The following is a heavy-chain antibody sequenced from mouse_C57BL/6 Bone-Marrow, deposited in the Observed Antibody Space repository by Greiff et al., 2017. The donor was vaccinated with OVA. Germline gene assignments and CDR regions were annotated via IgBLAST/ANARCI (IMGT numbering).Heavy chain of an antibody. D-gene: IGHD2-1*01. Sequence: QVQLQQPGAELVKPGASVKLSCKASGYTFTSYWMHWVKQRPGQGLEWIGMIHPNSGSTNYNEKFKSKATLTVDKSSSTAYMQLSSLTSEDSAVYYWARWIYYGNYGWYFDVWGTGTTVTVSS. CDR3: ARWIYYGNYGWYFDV. CDR2: IHPNSGST. J-gene: IGHJ1*03. V-gene: IGHV1-64*01. CDR1: GYTFTSYW.